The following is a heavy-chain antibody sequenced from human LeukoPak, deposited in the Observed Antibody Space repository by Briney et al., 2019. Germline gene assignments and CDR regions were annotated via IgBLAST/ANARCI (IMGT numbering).Heavy chain of an antibody. CDR2: IKSKTDGGTT. CDR1: GFTFSNAW. CDR3: TTDIPPARYSSSWYYFDY. J-gene: IGHJ4*02. Sequence: GGSLRLSCAASGFTFSNAWMSWVRQAPGKGLEWVGRIKSKTDGGTTDYAAPVKGRFTISRDDSKNTLYLQMNSLKTEDTAVYYCTTDIPPARYSSSWYYFDYWGQGTLVTVSS. V-gene: IGHV3-15*01. D-gene: IGHD6-13*01.